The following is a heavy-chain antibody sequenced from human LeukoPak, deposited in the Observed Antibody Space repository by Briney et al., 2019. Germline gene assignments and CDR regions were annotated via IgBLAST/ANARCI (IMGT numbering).Heavy chain of an antibody. Sequence: ASVKVSCKASGYTFTGYYMHWVRQAPGQGLEWMGWINPNSGGTNYAQKFQGRVTMTRDTSISTAYMELSRLRSDDTAEYYCARVRVTTVTYFDYWGQGTLVTVSS. CDR1: GYTFTGYY. CDR3: ARVRVTTVTYFDY. D-gene: IGHD4-17*01. J-gene: IGHJ4*02. V-gene: IGHV1-2*02. CDR2: INPNSGGT.